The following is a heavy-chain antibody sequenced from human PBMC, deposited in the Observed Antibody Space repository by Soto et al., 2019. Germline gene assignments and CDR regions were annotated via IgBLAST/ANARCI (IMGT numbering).Heavy chain of an antibody. CDR3: ATSDGRY. Sequence: QVQLQESGPGLVKPSETLSLTCTVSGGSISSYYWSWIRQPPGKGLEWIGYIYSSGNTNYNPSPRXRLXIAVDTPKYQFSLKLSSVTAADPAAYYCATSDGRYWGQGTLVTVSS. CDR1: GGSISSYY. CDR2: IYSSGNT. J-gene: IGHJ4*02. V-gene: IGHV4-59*01.